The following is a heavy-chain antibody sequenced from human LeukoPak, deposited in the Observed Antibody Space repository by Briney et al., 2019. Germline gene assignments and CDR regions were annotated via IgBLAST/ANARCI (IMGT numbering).Heavy chain of an antibody. CDR3: AKVDTAMDHVFDY. CDR2: ISGSGGST. J-gene: IGHJ4*02. CDR1: GFTFGDYA. V-gene: IGHV3-23*01. Sequence: GGSLRLSCTASGFTFGDYAMSWVRQAPGKGLEWVSAISGSGGSTYYADSVKGRFTISRDNSKNTLYLQMNSLRAEDTAVYYCAKVDTAMDHVFDYWGQGTLVTVSS. D-gene: IGHD5-18*01.